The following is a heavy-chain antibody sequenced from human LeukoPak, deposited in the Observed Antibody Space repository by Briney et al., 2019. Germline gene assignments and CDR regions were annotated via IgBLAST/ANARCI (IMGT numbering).Heavy chain of an antibody. V-gene: IGHV1-3*03. CDR3: ARGERTHPNY. CDR1: GYTFTNYI. D-gene: IGHD1-1*01. J-gene: IGHJ4*02. Sequence: ASLKVSCKASGYTFTNYIMHWVRQAPGQRLEWMGWINTVNGNTKYSQEFQGRVTITRDTSASTAYMELSSLRSEDMAVYYCARGERTHPNYWGQGTLVTVSS. CDR2: INTVNGNT.